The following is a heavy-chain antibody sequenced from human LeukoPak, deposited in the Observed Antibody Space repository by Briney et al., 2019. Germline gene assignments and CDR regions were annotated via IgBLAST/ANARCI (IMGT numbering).Heavy chain of an antibody. CDR2: ISYDGSNK. V-gene: IGHV3-30*18. CDR3: AKDGGTGGTTFDY. Sequence: GGSLRLSFAASGFTFSSYGMHWVRQAPGKGLEWVAVISYDGSNKYYADSVKGRFTISRDNSKNTLYLQMNSLRAEDTAVYYCAKDGGTGGTTFDYWGQGTLVTVSS. CDR1: GFTFSSYG. J-gene: IGHJ4*02. D-gene: IGHD1-1*01.